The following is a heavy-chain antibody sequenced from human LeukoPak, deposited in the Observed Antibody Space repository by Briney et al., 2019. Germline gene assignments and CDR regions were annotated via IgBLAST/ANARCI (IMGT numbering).Heavy chain of an antibody. CDR1: GFTFSSYG. J-gene: IGHJ3*02. Sequence: PGRSLRLSCAASGFTFSSYGMHWVRQAPGKGLEWVAVISYDGSNKYYADSVKGRFTISRDNSKNTLYLQMSSLGAEDTAVYYCAKAVGITIFGVVTADDAFDIWGQGTMVTVSS. D-gene: IGHD3-3*01. V-gene: IGHV3-30*18. CDR3: AKAVGITIFGVVTADDAFDI. CDR2: ISYDGSNK.